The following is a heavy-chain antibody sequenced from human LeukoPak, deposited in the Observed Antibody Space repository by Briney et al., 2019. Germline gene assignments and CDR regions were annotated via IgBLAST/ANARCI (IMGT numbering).Heavy chain of an antibody. CDR2: IIPILGIA. CDR1: GGTFSSYA. CDR3: ARADDSSGYYYA. D-gene: IGHD3-22*01. J-gene: IGHJ5*02. V-gene: IGHV1-69*04. Sequence: SVKVSCKASGGTFSSYAISWVRQAPGQGLEWMGRIIPILGIANYAQKFQGRVTITADKSTSTAYMELSSLRSEDTAVYYCARADDSSGYYYAWGQGTLVTSPQ.